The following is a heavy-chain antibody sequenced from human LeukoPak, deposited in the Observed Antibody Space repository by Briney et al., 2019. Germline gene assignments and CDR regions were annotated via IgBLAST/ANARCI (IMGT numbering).Heavy chain of an antibody. J-gene: IGHJ4*02. CDR1: GYTFTSYA. CDR3: AREDYEPGIAAAGLDY. D-gene: IGHD6-13*01. V-gene: IGHV7-4-1*02. CDR2: INTNTRNP. Sequence: ASVKVSCKASGYTFTSYAMNWVRQAPGQGLEWMGWINTNTRNPTYAQGFTGRFVFSLDTSVSTAYLQISSLKAEDTAVYYCAREDYEPGIAAAGLDYWGQGTLVTVSS.